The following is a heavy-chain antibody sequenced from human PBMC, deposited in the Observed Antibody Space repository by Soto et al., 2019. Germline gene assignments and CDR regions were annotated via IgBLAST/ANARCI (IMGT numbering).Heavy chain of an antibody. V-gene: IGHV4-31*11. D-gene: IGHD1-7*01. CDR3: ARAGTTAYYYGMDV. CDR2: IYYSGST. J-gene: IGHJ6*02. CDR1: GGSISSGGYY. Sequence: SETLSLTCAVSGGSISSGGYYWSWIRQHPGKGLEWIGYIYYSGSTNYNPSLKSRVTISVDTSKNQFSMKLSSVPAADTAVYYCARAGTTAYYYGMDVWGQGTTVTVSS.